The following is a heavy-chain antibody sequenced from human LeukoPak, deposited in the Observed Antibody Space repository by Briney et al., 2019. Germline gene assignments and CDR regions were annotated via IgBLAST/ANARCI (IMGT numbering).Heavy chain of an antibody. CDR3: ARESSSSRDYYYYGMDV. CDR2: IYDSGST. CDR1: GGSIRSSYYY. Sequence: SETLSLTCTVSGGSIRSSYYYWGRIRQPPGKGLEWIGSIYDSGSTYYNPSLKSRVTISVDTSKNQFSLKLNSVTAADTAVYYCARESSSSRDYYYYGMDVWGQGTTVTVSS. V-gene: IGHV4-39*02. J-gene: IGHJ6*02. D-gene: IGHD6-6*01.